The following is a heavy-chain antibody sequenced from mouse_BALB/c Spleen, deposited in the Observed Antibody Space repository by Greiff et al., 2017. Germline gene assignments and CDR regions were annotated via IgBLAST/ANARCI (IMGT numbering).Heavy chain of an antibody. CDR2: IDPENGDT. CDR1: GFNIKDYY. Sequence: EVKLMESGAELVRSGASVKLSCTASGFNIKDYYMHWVKQRPEQGLEWIGWIDPENGDTEYAPKFQGKATMTADTSSNTAYLQLSSLTSEDTAVYYCNASGALYYGSSYAMDYWGQGTSVTVSS. CDR3: NASGALYYGSSYAMDY. D-gene: IGHD1-1*01. V-gene: IGHV14-4*02. J-gene: IGHJ4*01.